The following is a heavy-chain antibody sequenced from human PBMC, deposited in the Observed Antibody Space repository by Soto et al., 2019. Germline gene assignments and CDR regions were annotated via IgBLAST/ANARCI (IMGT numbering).Heavy chain of an antibody. J-gene: IGHJ5*02. CDR3: AAYCYTMTCTHFHGYS. D-gene: IGHD3-16*02. CDR1: GFTFSSYA. CDR2: IGGSGGIT. Sequence: PGGSLRLSCGASGFTFSSYAMSWVRQAPGKGLEWVSTIGGSGGITYYAGSVKGRFTISRDNSKNTLYLQMNSLRVEDTAVYYCAAYCYTMTCTHFHGYSWGQGTQVTVSS. V-gene: IGHV3-23*01.